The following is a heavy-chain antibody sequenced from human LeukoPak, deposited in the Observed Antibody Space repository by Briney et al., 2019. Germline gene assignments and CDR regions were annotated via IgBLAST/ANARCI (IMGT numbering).Heavy chain of an antibody. D-gene: IGHD2-21*02. Sequence: PGGSLRLSCAASGFTFSSSAMNWVRQAPGKGLEWVSLIYSGDSTYYADSVKGRFIISRDNSKNTLYLQMNSLRAEDTAVYYCAREVATGFSCFDYWGQGTLVTVSS. V-gene: IGHV3-23*03. CDR1: GFTFSSSA. J-gene: IGHJ4*02. CDR2: IYSGDST. CDR3: AREVATGFSCFDY.